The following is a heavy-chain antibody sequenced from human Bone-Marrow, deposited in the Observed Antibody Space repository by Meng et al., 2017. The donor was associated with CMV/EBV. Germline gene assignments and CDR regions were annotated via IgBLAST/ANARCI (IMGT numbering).Heavy chain of an antibody. CDR3: ARRARRGYSYGYSDY. J-gene: IGHJ4*02. CDR2: IYPGDSDT. D-gene: IGHD5-18*01. CDR1: GYSFTSYW. Sequence: SGYSFTSYWIGWGRQMPGKGLEWMGIIYPGDSDTRYSPSFQGQVTISADKSISTAYLQWSSLKASDTAMYYCARRARRGYSYGYSDYWGQGTLVTVSS. V-gene: IGHV5-51*01.